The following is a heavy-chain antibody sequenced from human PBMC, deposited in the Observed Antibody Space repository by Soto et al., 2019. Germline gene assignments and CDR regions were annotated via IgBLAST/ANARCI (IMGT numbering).Heavy chain of an antibody. CDR2: MNPNSGNT. V-gene: IGHV1-8*01. Sequence: QVQLVQSGAEVKKPGASVKVSCKASGYTFTSYDINWVRQATGQGLEWMGWMNPNSGNTGYAQKFRGRVPMTRNTSISTAYMELSSLRSEDTAVYYCARERTGTTSMDVWGQGTTVTVSS. CDR1: GYTFTSYD. J-gene: IGHJ6*02. D-gene: IGHD1-1*01. CDR3: ARERTGTTSMDV.